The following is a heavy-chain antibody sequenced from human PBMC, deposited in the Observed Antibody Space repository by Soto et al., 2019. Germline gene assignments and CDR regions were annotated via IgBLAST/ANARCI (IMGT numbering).Heavy chain of an antibody. CDR2: IHDRGST. CDR3: AGQWAAGYGAFDP. D-gene: IGHD3-9*01. Sequence: QVKLQESGPGLEKPSGTLSLTCAVSGGSISNNRWWTWVRQAPGKGLEWIGEIHDRGSTNYNLSLKTRATVSINRSKNQFSLEMRAVTAADTAVYYCAGQWAAGYGAFDPWGQGTLVTVSS. J-gene: IGHJ5*02. CDR1: GGSISNNRW. V-gene: IGHV4-4*02.